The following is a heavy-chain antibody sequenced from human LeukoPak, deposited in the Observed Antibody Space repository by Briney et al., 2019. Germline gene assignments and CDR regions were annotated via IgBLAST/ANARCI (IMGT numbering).Heavy chain of an antibody. Sequence: GGSLRLSCAASGFTVSSNYMSWVRQAPGKGLVWVSRINNDGTTTTDADSVKGRFTISRDNAKNTLYLQMNSLRAEDTAVYYCARDLKYYDYDYWGQGTLVTVSS. D-gene: IGHD3-3*01. CDR2: INNDGTTT. J-gene: IGHJ4*02. CDR3: ARDLKYYDYDY. CDR1: GFTVSSNY. V-gene: IGHV3-74*01.